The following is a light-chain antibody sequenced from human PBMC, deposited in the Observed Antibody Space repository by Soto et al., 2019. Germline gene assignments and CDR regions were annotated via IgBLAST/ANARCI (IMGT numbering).Light chain of an antibody. V-gene: IGKV3-20*01. CDR2: GAS. Sequence: EIVLTQSPGTLSLSPGERATLSCRASQSVSSSYLAWYQQKPGQAPRLLIYGASSRATGIPDRFSGSGSGTDFTLTISRLEPEDFAMYYCQQYGISPWKFGQGTKV. J-gene: IGKJ1*01. CDR3: QQYGISPWK. CDR1: QSVSSSY.